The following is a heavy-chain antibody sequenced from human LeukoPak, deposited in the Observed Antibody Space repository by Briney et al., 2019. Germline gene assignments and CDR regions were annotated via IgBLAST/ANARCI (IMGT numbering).Heavy chain of an antibody. V-gene: IGHV1-2*02. J-gene: IGHJ4*02. CDR3: ARDALIPPFVYSSGWYSK. CDR1: GYTFTGYY. CDR2: INPNSGGT. D-gene: IGHD6-19*01. Sequence: GASVKVSCKASGYTFTGYYMHWVRQAPGQGLEWMGWINPNSGGTNYAQKFQGRVTMTRDTSISTAYMELSRLRSDDTAVYYCARDALIPPFVYSSGWYSKWGQGTLVTVSS.